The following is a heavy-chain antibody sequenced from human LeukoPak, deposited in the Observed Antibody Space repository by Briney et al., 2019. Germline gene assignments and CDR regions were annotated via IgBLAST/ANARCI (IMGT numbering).Heavy chain of an antibody. V-gene: IGHV3-21*01. CDR3: ARASWTGGESPYIDY. D-gene: IGHD2-21*01. CDR2: ISSSSSYI. CDR1: GFTFSSYS. Sequence: GGSLRLSCAASGFTFSSYSMNWVRQAPGKGLEWVSSISSSSSYIYYADSVKGRFTISRDNAKNSLYLQMNSLRAEDTAVYYCARASWTGGESPYIDYWGQGTLVTVSS. J-gene: IGHJ4*02.